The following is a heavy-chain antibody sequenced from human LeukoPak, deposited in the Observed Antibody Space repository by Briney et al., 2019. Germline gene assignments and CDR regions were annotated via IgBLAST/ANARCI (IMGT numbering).Heavy chain of an antibody. J-gene: IGHJ4*02. CDR2: IIPILGIP. CDR3: ARESSGYLHFDY. CDR1: GGTLSSYA. V-gene: IGHV1-69*04. Sequence: SVKVSCKASGGTLSSYAISWVRQAPGQGLEWMGRIIPILGIPDYAQKFQVRVTITADTSTTTAYMELSSLRSEDTAVYYCARESSGYLHFDYWGQGTLVTVSS. D-gene: IGHD3-22*01.